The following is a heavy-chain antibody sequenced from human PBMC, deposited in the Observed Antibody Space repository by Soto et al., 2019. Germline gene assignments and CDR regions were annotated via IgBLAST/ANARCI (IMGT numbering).Heavy chain of an antibody. Sequence: SETLSLTCTVSGGSISSGDYYWSWIRQPPGKGLEWIGYIYYSGSTYYNPSLKSRVTISVDTSKNQFSLKLSSVTAADTAVYYCARDVVADSSGGWFDPWGQGTLVTVSS. CDR1: GGSISSGDYY. CDR3: ARDVVADSSGGWFDP. V-gene: IGHV4-30-4*01. D-gene: IGHD6-19*01. CDR2: IYYSGST. J-gene: IGHJ5*02.